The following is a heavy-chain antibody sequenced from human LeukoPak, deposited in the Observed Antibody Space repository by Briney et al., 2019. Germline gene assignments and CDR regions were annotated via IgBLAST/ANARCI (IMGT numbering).Heavy chain of an antibody. CDR1: EGTFSSYA. CDR3: ARDCSSTSCFNWFDP. CDR2: IIPIFGTA. D-gene: IGHD2-2*01. Sequence: SVKVSCKASEGTFSSYAISWVRQAPGQGLEWMGGIIPIFGTANYAQKFQGRVTITADESTSTAYMELSSLRSEDTAVYYCARDCSSTSCFNWFDPWGQGTLVTVSS. V-gene: IGHV1-69*01. J-gene: IGHJ5*02.